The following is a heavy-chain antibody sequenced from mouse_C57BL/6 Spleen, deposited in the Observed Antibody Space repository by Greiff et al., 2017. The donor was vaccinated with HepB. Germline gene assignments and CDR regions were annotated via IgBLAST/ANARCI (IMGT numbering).Heavy chain of an antibody. J-gene: IGHJ3*01. D-gene: IGHD2-4*01. CDR1: GFTFSDYY. CDR3: ARRDYDVRFAY. Sequence: EVQGVESGGGLVQPGGSLKLSCAASGFTFSDYYMYWVRQTPEKRLEWVAYISNGGGSTYYPDTVKGRFTISRDNAKNTLYLQMSRLKSEDTAMYYCARRDYDVRFAYWGQGTLVTVSA. CDR2: ISNGGGST. V-gene: IGHV5-12*01.